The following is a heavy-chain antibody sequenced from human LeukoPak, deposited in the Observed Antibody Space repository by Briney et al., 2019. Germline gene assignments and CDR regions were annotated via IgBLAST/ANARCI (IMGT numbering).Heavy chain of an antibody. CDR2: INQDGSEE. CDR1: GFTFSNYW. J-gene: IGHJ5*02. CDR3: ARDRMTTVTTSWFDP. D-gene: IGHD4-17*01. V-gene: IGHV3-7*03. Sequence: PGGSLRLSCAASGFTFSNYWMTWVRQAPGKGLEWVAHINQDGSEEHYMDSAKARFTISRDNAKNSLSLQMNSLRAEDTAFYYCARDRMTTVTTSWFDPWGQGTLVTVSS.